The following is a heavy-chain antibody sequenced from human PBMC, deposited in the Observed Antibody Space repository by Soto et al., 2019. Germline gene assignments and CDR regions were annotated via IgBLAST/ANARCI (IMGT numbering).Heavy chain of an antibody. D-gene: IGHD2-2*01. V-gene: IGHV4-59*01. CDR3: ARGSYCSRTTCYLSPFDY. J-gene: IGHJ4*02. CDR1: GGSISSYY. Sequence: SETLSLTCAVSGGSISSYYWSWIRQPPGKGLEWIGYIYYSGSTTYNPSLKSRVTISVDTSKNQFSLKLNSVTAADTAVYYCARGSYCSRTTCYLSPFDYWGQGTLVTVSS. CDR2: IYYSGST.